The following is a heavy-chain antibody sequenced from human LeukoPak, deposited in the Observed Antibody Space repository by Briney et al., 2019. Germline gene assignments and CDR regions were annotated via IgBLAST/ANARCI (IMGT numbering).Heavy chain of an antibody. D-gene: IGHD2-15*01. Sequence: GGSLRLSCAASGFTLSSYEMNWVRQAPGKGVEWVSYTSSSGSTIYYADSVKGRFTISRDNAKNSLYLQTTSLRAEDTAVYDCARTLPDHDAFDIWGQGTMVTVSS. V-gene: IGHV3-48*03. CDR3: ARTLPDHDAFDI. CDR2: TSSSGSTI. J-gene: IGHJ3*02. CDR1: GFTLSSYE.